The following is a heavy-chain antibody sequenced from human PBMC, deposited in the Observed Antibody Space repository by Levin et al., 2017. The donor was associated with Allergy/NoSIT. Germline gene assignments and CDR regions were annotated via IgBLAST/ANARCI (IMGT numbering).Heavy chain of an antibody. D-gene: IGHD6-19*01. CDR3: ARGAQAWTQAGTPRTNSRVRSSYYAMDV. V-gene: IGHV1-2*02. Sequence: ASVKVSCKASGYTFTDYYVSWVRHAPGQGLEWMGWINPKIGDTQYAQRFQGRVTLTRDTSKNTAYMEMSGLTSDDTAVYYWARGAQAWTQAGTPRTNSRVRSSYYAMDVWGQGTTVTVYS. CDR2: INPKIGDT. CDR1: GYTFTDYY. J-gene: IGHJ6*02.